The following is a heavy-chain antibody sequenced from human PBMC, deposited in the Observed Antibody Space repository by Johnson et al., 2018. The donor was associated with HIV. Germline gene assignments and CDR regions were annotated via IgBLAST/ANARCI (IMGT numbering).Heavy chain of an antibody. CDR3: ARAGRLGYCSGGSCYSPAFDI. D-gene: IGHD2-15*01. CDR2: IYSGGST. J-gene: IGHJ3*02. CDR1: GFTFDDYT. Sequence: VQLVESGGVVVQPGGSLRLSCAASGFTFDDYTMHWVRQAPGKGLEWVSVIYSGGSTYYADSVKGRFTISRDNSKNTLYLQMNSLRAEDTAVYYCARAGRLGYCSGGSCYSPAFDIWGQGTMVTVS. V-gene: IGHV3-66*01.